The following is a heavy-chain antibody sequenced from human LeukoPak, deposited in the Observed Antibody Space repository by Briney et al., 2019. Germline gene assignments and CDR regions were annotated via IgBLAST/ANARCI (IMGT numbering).Heavy chain of an antibody. CDR2: INPNRGGT. V-gene: IGHV1-2*02. CDR1: GYTFTGYY. J-gene: IGHJ4*02. Sequence: ASVKVSCKASGYTFTGYYMHWVRQAPGQGHEWMGWINPNRGGTNYAQKFQGRVTMTRDTSISTAYMELSRLRSDDTAMYFCARDVGELLLDYWGQGTLVTVSS. CDR3: ARDVGELLLDY. D-gene: IGHD1-26*01.